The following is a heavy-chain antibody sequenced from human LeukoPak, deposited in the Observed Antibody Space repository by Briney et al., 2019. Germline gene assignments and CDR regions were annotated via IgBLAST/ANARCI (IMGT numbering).Heavy chain of an antibody. D-gene: IGHD6-19*01. CDR3: AREWLVTDRYYYGMDV. Sequence: ASVKVSCKASGGTFSSYAISWVRQAPGQGLEWMGRIIPILGIANYAQKFQGRVTITADKSTSTAYMELRSLRSDDTAVYYCAREWLVTDRYYYGMDVWGQGTTVTVSS. CDR1: GGTFSSYA. CDR2: IIPILGIA. J-gene: IGHJ6*02. V-gene: IGHV1-69*04.